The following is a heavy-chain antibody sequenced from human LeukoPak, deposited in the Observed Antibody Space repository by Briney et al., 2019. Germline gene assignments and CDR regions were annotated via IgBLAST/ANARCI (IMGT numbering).Heavy chain of an antibody. Sequence: PSETLSLTCTVSGGSISSYYWSWIRQPPGKGLEWIGYIYYSGSTNYNPSLKSRVTISVDTSKNQFSLKLSSVTAADTAVYYCARDQDPWGQGTLVTVSS. V-gene: IGHV4-59*12. J-gene: IGHJ5*02. CDR1: GGSISSYY. CDR2: IYYSGST. CDR3: ARDQDP.